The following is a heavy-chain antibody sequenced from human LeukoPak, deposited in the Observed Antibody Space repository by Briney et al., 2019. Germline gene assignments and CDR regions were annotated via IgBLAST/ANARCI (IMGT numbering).Heavy chain of an antibody. CDR1: GSTFTINF. D-gene: IGHD2-2*01. Sequence: ASVNLSCTASGSTFTINFIHWVRQAPRQGLEWMGIINPSGGSTSCAQKFQGRVTMTNDPATSTLYMELSGRRSEDTAVYYCASEGSKSSLSDPWGQGTLVTVSS. V-gene: IGHV1-46*01. J-gene: IGHJ5*02. CDR3: ASEGSKSSLSDP. CDR2: INPSGGST.